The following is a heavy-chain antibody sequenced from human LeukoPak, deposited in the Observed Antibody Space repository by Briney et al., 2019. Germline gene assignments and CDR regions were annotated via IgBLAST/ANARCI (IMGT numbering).Heavy chain of an antibody. D-gene: IGHD5-24*01. CDR2: IKQDGSEK. CDR3: ARASDPWLQLT. J-gene: IGHJ5*02. V-gene: IGHV3-7*05. CDR1: GFTFSNYR. Sequence: GGSLRLSCAASGFTFSNYRMIWVRQAPGKGLEWVGNIKQDGSEKRYADSVRGRFSISRDNAQTSLYLQMNSLRAEDTAAYYCARASDPWLQLTWGQGTLVTVSS.